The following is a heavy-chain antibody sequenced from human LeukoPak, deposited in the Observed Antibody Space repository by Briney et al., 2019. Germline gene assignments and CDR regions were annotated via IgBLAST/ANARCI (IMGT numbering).Heavy chain of an antibody. J-gene: IGHJ3*02. D-gene: IGHD1-26*01. Sequence: GGSLRLSCATSGFTFNTFGMHWVRQAPGKGLEWVSAISGSGGSTYYADSVKGRFTISRDNSKNTLYLQMNSLRAEDTAVYYCASSSSGSYYAFDIWGQGTMVTVSS. CDR3: ASSSSGSYYAFDI. V-gene: IGHV3-23*01. CDR1: GFTFNTFG. CDR2: ISGSGGST.